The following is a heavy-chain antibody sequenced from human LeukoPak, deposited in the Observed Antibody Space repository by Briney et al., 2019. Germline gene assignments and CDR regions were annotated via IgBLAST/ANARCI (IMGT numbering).Heavy chain of an antibody. Sequence: GGSLRLSCAASGFTFSSYSMNWVRQAPGKGLEWVSSISSSSSYIYYADSVKGRFTISRDNAKNSLYLQTNSLRAEDTAVYYCARDPAANGSGAWGQGTLVTVSS. CDR2: ISSSSSYI. CDR3: ARDPAANGSGA. D-gene: IGHD3-10*01. CDR1: GFTFSSYS. V-gene: IGHV3-21*01. J-gene: IGHJ5*02.